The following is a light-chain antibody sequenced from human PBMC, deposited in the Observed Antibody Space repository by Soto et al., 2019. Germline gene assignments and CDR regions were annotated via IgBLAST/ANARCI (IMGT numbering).Light chain of an antibody. Sequence: AIQLTQSPSSLSASVGDRVTITCRASQGIYSALAWYQQKPGKAPKLLIYDASSLGSGGPSRFCGSGSGTDFTLTISSLPPEDFATDYFQQFNSYPSLFTFCQGTKLEIK. CDR1: QGIYSA. J-gene: IGKJ2*01. CDR2: DAS. V-gene: IGKV1-13*02. CDR3: QQFNSYPSLFT.